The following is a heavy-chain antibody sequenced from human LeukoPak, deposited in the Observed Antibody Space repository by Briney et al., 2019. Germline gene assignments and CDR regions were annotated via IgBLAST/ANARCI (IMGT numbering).Heavy chain of an antibody. CDR2: IHYSGST. V-gene: IGHV4-59*01. CDR3: ARDPDY. J-gene: IGHJ4*02. Sequence: PSETLSLTCTVSGGSINSYYWSWIRQPPGKGLEWIGYIHYSGSTYYNPSLKSRVTISVDTSKNQFSLKLSSVTAADTAVYYCARDPDYWGQGTLVTVSS. CDR1: GGSINSYY.